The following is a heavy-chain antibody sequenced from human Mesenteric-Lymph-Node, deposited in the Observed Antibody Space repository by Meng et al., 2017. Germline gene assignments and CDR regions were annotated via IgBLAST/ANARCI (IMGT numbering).Heavy chain of an antibody. J-gene: IGHJ4*02. V-gene: IGHV5-51*01. CDR1: GYIFTSYW. CDR2: IYPGDSDT. Sequence: GESLKISCTGSGYIFTSYWIGWVRQTPGKGLEWMGIIYPGDSDTRYSPSFQGQVTISADKSITTADLPWSSLKASHTAMYYCARAGQRWSSPPSYWGQGTLVTVSS. D-gene: IGHD4-23*01. CDR3: ARAGQRWSSPPSY.